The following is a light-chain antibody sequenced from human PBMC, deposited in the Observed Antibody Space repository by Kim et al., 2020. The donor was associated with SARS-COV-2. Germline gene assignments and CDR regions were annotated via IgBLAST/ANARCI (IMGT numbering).Light chain of an antibody. J-gene: IGLJ2*01. CDR3: QVWDSSSDHVV. CDR2: YDS. CDR1: NIGSER. Sequence: APGTTARITCGGNNIGSERVHWYQQKPGQAPVLVIYYDSDRPSGIPERFSGSNSGNTATLTISRVEAEDEADYYCQVWDSSSDHVVFGGGTQLTVL. V-gene: IGLV3-21*04.